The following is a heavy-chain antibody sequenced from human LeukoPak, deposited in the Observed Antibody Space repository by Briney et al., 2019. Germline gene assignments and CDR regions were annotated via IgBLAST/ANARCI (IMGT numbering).Heavy chain of an antibody. Sequence: PGGSLRLSCAASGFTFSSYWMSWVRQAPGKGLEWVANIKKDGNEKYYVDSVKGRFTISRDNAKTSLYLQMNSLRAEDTAVYYCARKDRKYDSSGYYWREGAFDIWGQGTMVTVSS. J-gene: IGHJ3*02. V-gene: IGHV3-7*03. CDR1: GFTFSSYW. CDR3: ARKDRKYDSSGYYWREGAFDI. D-gene: IGHD3-22*01. CDR2: IKKDGNEK.